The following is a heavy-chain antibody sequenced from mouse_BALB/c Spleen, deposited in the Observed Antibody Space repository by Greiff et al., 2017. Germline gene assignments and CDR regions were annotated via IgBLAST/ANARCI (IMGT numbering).Heavy chain of an antibody. Sequence: VKLQQSGPGLVQPSQSLSITCTVSGFSLTSYGVHWVRQSPGKGLEWLGVIWSGGSTDNNAAFISRLSISKDNSKSQVFFKMNSLQANDTAIYYCARNGGNYPYWYFDVWGAGTTVTVSS. CDR2: IWSGGST. V-gene: IGHV2-2*02. CDR3: ARNGGNYPYWYFDV. D-gene: IGHD2-1*01. J-gene: IGHJ1*01. CDR1: GFSLTSYG.